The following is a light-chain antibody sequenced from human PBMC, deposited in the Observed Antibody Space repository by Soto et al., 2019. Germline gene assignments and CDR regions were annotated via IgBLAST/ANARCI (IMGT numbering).Light chain of an antibody. Sequence: EIVLTQSPGTLSLSPGERATLSCRASQSVSSGYLAWYQQKAGQAPRLLIYDASSRATGIPDRFSGSGSGTDFTSNIVRLEHEDFAVYYSQQYGTSPRTFGQGTKVEIK. CDR3: QQYGTSPRT. CDR2: DAS. J-gene: IGKJ1*01. CDR1: QSVSSGY. V-gene: IGKV3-20*01.